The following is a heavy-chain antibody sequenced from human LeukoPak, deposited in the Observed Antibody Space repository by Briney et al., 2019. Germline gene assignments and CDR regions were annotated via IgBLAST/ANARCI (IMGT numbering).Heavy chain of an antibody. V-gene: IGHV1-69*13. CDR2: IIPIFGTA. CDR1: GYTFTSYA. J-gene: IGHJ6*02. D-gene: IGHD3-3*01. Sequence: AASVKVSCKASGYTFTSYAISWVRQAPGQGLEWMGGIIPIFGTANYAQKFQGRVTITADESTSTAYMELSSLRSEDTAVYYCARHQLYDFWSGYTSPRSYYYGMDVWGQGTTVTVSS. CDR3: ARHQLYDFWSGYTSPRSYYYGMDV.